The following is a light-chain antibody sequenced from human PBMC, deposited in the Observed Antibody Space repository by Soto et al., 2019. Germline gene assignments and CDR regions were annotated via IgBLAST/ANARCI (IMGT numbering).Light chain of an antibody. CDR2: DVT. CDR1: SSDVGGYNF. V-gene: IGLV2-14*03. Sequence: QSVLTPPASVSGSPGHPITMSCNGTSSDVGGYNFVSWYQHHPGKAPKLIIYDVTNRPSGISNRFSGSKSGNTASLTISGLQAEDEADYYCTSYTSSITYVFGTGTKVTVL. J-gene: IGLJ1*01. CDR3: TSYTSSITYV.